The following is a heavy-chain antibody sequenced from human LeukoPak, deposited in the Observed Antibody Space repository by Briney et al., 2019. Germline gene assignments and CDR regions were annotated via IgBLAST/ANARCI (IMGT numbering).Heavy chain of an antibody. CDR1: GYTFTGYY. Sequence: ASVKVSCKASGYTFTGYYMHWVRQAPGQGFEWMGWMNPNSGNTGYAQKFQARVTMATDTSTSTAYMELRSLTSDDTAVYYCAMEGGWTYRDYGGIRYWGQGTLVTVSS. V-gene: IGHV1-2*02. CDR2: MNPNSGNT. D-gene: IGHD4-17*01. J-gene: IGHJ4*02. CDR3: AMEGGWTYRDYGGIRY.